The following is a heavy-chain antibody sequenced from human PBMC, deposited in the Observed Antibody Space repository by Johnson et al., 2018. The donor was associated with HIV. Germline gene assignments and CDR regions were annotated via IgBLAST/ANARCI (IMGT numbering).Heavy chain of an antibody. J-gene: IGHJ3*02. CDR2: INQDGSEK. CDR1: GFTFSVHW. D-gene: IGHD3-10*01. Sequence: VQLVESGGGVVRPGGSLRLSCAASGFTFSVHWMSWVRQAPGKGLEWVANINQDGSEKYYVDSVKGRFTISRDNAKNTLSLQMNSLRAEDTAVYYCARTLQGVNAFDILGQGTMVTVSS. V-gene: IGHV3-7*04. CDR3: ARTLQGVNAFDI.